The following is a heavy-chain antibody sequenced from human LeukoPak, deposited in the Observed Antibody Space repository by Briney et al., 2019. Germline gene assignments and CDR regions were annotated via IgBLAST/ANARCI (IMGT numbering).Heavy chain of an antibody. D-gene: IGHD3-22*01. J-gene: IGHJ4*02. Sequence: PGGSLRLSCAASGFIFSSYAMSWVRQAPGQGLEWVSGMSGNGGTTYYADSVKGRFTISRDNSKNTLYLQMNNLRVEDTAVYYCARRDYYDSSGYSPLFVYWGQGTLVTVSS. CDR1: GFIFSSYA. V-gene: IGHV3-23*01. CDR3: ARRDYYDSSGYSPLFVY. CDR2: MSGNGGTT.